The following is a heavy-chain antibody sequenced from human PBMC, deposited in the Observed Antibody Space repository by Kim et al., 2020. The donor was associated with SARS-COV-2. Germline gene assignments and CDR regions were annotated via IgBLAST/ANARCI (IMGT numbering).Heavy chain of an antibody. J-gene: IGHJ3*02. V-gene: IGHV3-21*04. CDR3: ARPGSGFDAFDI. CDR1: GFTFSSYS. Sequence: GGSLRLSCAASGFTFSSYSMNWVRQAPGKGLEWVSSITSSSSYIYYADSVKGRFTISRDNAKNSLYLQMNSLRAEDTAVYYCARPGSGFDAFDIWGQGTMVT. CDR2: ITSSSSYI. D-gene: IGHD3-10*01.